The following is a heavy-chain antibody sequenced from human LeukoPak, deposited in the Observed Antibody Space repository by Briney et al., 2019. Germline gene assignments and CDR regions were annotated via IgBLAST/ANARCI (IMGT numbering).Heavy chain of an antibody. CDR3: AKSAHQSGSGSYRDF. D-gene: IGHD3-10*01. V-gene: IGHV3-23*01. CDR1: GFTFSSYA. J-gene: IGHJ4*02. CDR2: ISSAGGSI. Sequence: PGGSLRLSCAASGFTFSSYAMSWVRQAPGKGLEWVSTISSAGGSIHYADSVKGRFTISRDNSKNTLYLQMNSLRAEDTAVYFCAKSAHQSGSGSYRDFWGQGTLVTVFS.